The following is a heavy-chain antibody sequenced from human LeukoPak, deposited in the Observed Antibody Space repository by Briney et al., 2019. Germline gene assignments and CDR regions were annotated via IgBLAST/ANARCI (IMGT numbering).Heavy chain of an antibody. D-gene: IGHD4-23*01. CDR3: ARVGGGNSYYYGMDV. V-gene: IGHV3-33*01. Sequence: PGGSLRLSCAASGFTFSSYGMHWVRQAPGKGLEWVAVIWYDGSNKYYADSVKGRFTISRDNSKNTLYLQMNSLRAEDTAVYYCARVGGGNSYYYGMDVWGQGTTVTVSS. J-gene: IGHJ6*02. CDR1: GFTFSSYG. CDR2: IWYDGSNK.